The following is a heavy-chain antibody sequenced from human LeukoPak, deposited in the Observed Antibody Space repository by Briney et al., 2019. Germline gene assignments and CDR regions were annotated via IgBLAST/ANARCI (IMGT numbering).Heavy chain of an antibody. D-gene: IGHD2-21*01. CDR1: GFTFSSYG. CDR2: IRYDGSNK. J-gene: IGHJ4*02. V-gene: IGHV3-30*02. Sequence: GGSLRLSCAASGFTFSSYGMHWVRQAPGKGLEWVVFIRYDGSNKYYADSVKGRFTISRDNSKNTLYLQMNSLRAEDTAVYYCAKVPYCGGDCYSPADYWGQGTLVTVSS. CDR3: AKVPYCGGDCYSPADY.